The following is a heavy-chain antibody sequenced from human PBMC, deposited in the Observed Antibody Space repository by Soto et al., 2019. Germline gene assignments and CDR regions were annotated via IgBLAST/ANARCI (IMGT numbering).Heavy chain of an antibody. V-gene: IGHV1-46*01. CDR1: VYTFTNYY. J-gene: IGHJ4*02. D-gene: IGHD3-3*01. Sequence: ASVKVSCKASVYTFTNYYIHWVRQAPGQGLEWMGIINPNDRTTYYAQKFQGRVTMTGDTSTSTVYMELSSLRSEDTAVYYCARVINRLLEWSHDDWGQGTLVTVSS. CDR3: ARVINRLLEWSHDD. CDR2: INPNDRTT.